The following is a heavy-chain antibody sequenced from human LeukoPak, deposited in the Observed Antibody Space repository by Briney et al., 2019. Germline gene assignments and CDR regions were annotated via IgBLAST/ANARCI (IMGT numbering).Heavy chain of an antibody. V-gene: IGHV3-48*03. CDR3: ARDSYYGGTQDY. D-gene: IGHD4-23*01. Sequence: GGSLRLSCAASGFIFSSYEMSWVRQAPGKGLEWVSCISTRGGTIYYADSVEGRFTISRDNAKNSLYLQMNSLRAEDTAVYYCARDSYYGGTQDYWGQGTLVTVSS. CDR2: ISTRGGTI. CDR1: GFIFSSYE. J-gene: IGHJ4*02.